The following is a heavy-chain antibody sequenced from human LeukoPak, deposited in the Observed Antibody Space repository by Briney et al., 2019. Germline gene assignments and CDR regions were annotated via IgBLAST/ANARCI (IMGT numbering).Heavy chain of an antibody. V-gene: IGHV3-23*01. Sequence: GGSLRLSCTASGFTFSGYTMTWVRQAPGKGLKWVSTITTGDGNTYYADSVKGRFTVSRDDSKNTLYLQMNSLRAEDTAVYYCAKDGGLWVSAHWGDSWGRGTLVTVSS. CDR1: GFTFSGYT. J-gene: IGHJ4*02. D-gene: IGHD7-27*01. CDR2: ITTGDGNT. CDR3: AKDGGLWVSAHWGDS.